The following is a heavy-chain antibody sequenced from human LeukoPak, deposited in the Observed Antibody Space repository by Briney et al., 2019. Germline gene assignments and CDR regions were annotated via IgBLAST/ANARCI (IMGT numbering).Heavy chain of an antibody. J-gene: IGHJ6*02. CDR1: GFTFSSYS. CDR3: ARDHGIAVAGTGGYYYGMDV. Sequence: GGSLRLSCAASGFTFSSYSMNWVRQAPGKGLEWVSYVRSSSSIIYYADSVKGRFTVSRDNAKNSLYLQMNSLRDEDTAVYFCARDHGIAVAGTGGYYYGMDVWGQGTTVTVSS. D-gene: IGHD6-19*01. CDR2: VRSSSSII. V-gene: IGHV3-48*02.